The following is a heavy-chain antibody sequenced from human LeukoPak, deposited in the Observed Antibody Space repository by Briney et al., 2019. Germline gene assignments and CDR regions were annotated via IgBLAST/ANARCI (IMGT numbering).Heavy chain of an antibody. Sequence: SETLSLTCTVSGGSISSYYWSWIRQPPGKGLEWIGYIYYSGSTNYSPSLKSRVTISVDTSKNQFSLKLSSVTAADTAVYYCARERRVRGVHSNWFDPWGQGALVTVSS. D-gene: IGHD3-10*01. CDR3: ARERRVRGVHSNWFDP. J-gene: IGHJ5*02. CDR1: GGSISSYY. CDR2: IYYSGST. V-gene: IGHV4-59*01.